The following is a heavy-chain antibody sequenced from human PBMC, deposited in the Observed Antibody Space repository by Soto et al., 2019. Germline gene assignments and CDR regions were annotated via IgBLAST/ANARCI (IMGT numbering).Heavy chain of an antibody. CDR1: RGNISGYY. CDR2: IFYSCNT. D-gene: IGHD5-18*01. V-gene: IGHV4-59*01. Sequence: SELQSHNCTVSRGNISGYYWSWIRKTPGKGMEWIAYIFYSCNTNYSPSLKSRITISLYTSKNQFSLNVTSVTAADTAVYYCARGETGYNYGLRPYYGMDVWGPGTTVTVSS. J-gene: IGHJ6*02. CDR3: ARGETGYNYGLRPYYGMDV.